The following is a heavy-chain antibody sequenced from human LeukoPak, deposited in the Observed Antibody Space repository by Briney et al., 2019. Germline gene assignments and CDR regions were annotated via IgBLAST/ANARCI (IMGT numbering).Heavy chain of an antibody. D-gene: IGHD2-2*01. CDR1: GFTFSSYS. CDR3: AKFGVVVGFDAFDI. CDR2: ISSSSSYI. Sequence: GGSLRLSCAASGFTFSSYSMNWVRQAPGKGLEWVSSISSSSSYIYCADSVKGRFTISRDNAKNSLYLQMNSLRAEDTAVYYCAKFGVVVGFDAFDIWGQGTMVTVSS. J-gene: IGHJ3*02. V-gene: IGHV3-21*04.